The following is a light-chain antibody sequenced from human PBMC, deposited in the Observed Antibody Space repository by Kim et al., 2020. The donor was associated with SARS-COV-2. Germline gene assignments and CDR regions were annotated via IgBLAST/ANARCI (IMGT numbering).Light chain of an antibody. V-gene: IGLV1-51*01. Sequence: GQGVTISCSGSSSNIGNTFVSWYQKFPGTAPKVLIYDNDKRPSGIPDRFSASTSGTSATLAITGLQTGDEADYYCAAWDSSMTAVFGTGTKVTVL. J-gene: IGLJ1*01. CDR3: AAWDSSMTAV. CDR1: SSNIGNTF. CDR2: DND.